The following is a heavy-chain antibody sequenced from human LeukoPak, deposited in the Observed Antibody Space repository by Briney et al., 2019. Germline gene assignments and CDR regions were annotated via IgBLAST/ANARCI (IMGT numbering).Heavy chain of an antibody. CDR3: ARSPDRDYSAMGSCRFDP. J-gene: IGHJ5*02. CDR1: RFIFSSYA. V-gene: IGHV3-30*04. Sequence: GRSLRLSCAASRFIFSSYAMHWVRQAPGKGLEWVAIMSYDGTNKYYADSVKGRFTISRDNARNSLFLHMISLRDEDTAVYYCARSPDRDYSAMGSCRFDPWGQGTLVTVSS. CDR2: MSYDGTNK. D-gene: IGHD2-2*01.